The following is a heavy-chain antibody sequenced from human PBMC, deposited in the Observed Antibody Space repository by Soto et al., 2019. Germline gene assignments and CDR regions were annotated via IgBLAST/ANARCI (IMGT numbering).Heavy chain of an antibody. Sequence: SETXSLTCFVSGGSICSYHWNWLRQPPGRGLGWIGYIYNRGSVRYNPSLNSRVTISVDRSRNQFSLSLSPVTAADTAMYYCARGKYDPWSGYYTPNWLDTWGQGTLVTVSS. CDR1: GGSICSYH. V-gene: IGHV4-59*01. CDR3: ARGKYDPWSGYYTPNWLDT. J-gene: IGHJ5*02. D-gene: IGHD3-3*01. CDR2: IYNRGSV.